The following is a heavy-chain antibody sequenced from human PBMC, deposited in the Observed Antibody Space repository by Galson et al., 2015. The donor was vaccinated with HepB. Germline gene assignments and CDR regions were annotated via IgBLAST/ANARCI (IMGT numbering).Heavy chain of an antibody. D-gene: IGHD3-22*01. V-gene: IGHV3-66*02. CDR2: IYSGGST. CDR3: AGGAEDSSGRPRDY. J-gene: IGHJ4*02. Sequence: SLRLSCAASGFTFSSYAMSWVRQAPGKGLERVSVIYSGGSTYYADSVKGRFTISRDNSKNTLYLQMNSLRAEDTAVYYCAGGAEDSSGRPRDYWGQGALVTVSS. CDR1: GFTFSSYA.